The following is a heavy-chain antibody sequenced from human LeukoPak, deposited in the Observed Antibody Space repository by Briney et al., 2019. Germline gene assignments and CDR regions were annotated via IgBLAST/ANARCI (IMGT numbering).Heavy chain of an antibody. D-gene: IGHD3-10*01. CDR1: GYTFTGYY. V-gene: IGHV1-2*04. CDR2: INPNSGGT. Sequence: ASVKVSCKASGYTFTGYYMHWVRQAPGQGLEWMGWINPNSGGTNYAQKFQGWVTMTRDTSISTAYMELSSLRSEDTAVYYCARDTHSHYGSGSLGGYWGQGTLVTVSS. J-gene: IGHJ4*02. CDR3: ARDTHSHYGSGSLGGY.